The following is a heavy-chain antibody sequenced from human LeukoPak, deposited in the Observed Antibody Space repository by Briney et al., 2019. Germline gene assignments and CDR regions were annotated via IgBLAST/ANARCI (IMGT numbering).Heavy chain of an antibody. CDR2: ITYSGGNI. D-gene: IGHD3-10*01. V-gene: IGHV3-9*01. CDR1: GFIFEDHA. CDR3: AKDFGSGKRNSYYYMDV. J-gene: IGHJ6*03. Sequence: PGGSLRLSCAASGFIFEDHAMHWVRQAPGKGLEWVSGITYSGGNIGYADSVKGRFSISRDNAKNSLFLQMNNLRSEDTALYYCAKDFGSGKRNSYYYMDVWGKGTTVTVSS.